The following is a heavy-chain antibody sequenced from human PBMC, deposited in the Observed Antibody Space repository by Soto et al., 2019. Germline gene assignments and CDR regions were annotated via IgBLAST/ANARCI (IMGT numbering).Heavy chain of an antibody. CDR3: TKQKGDSRTYNGMDV. J-gene: IGHJ6*02. V-gene: IGHV6-1*01. Sequence: QVQLQQSGPGLVKPSQTLSLTCAISGDSVSSNSAAWNWIRQSPSRVLEWLGRAYYRSQWYYDYAVFVRSRITVIPDTSKNQFSLQVSSVTPEDTAVHYCTKQKGDSRTYNGMDVWGQGTTVTVSS. D-gene: IGHD2-21*02. CDR1: GDSVSSNSAA. CDR2: AYYRSQWYY.